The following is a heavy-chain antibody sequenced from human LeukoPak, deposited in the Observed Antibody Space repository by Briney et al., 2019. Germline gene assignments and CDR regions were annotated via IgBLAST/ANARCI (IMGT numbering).Heavy chain of an antibody. CDR1: GFTFSSYA. V-gene: IGHV3-23*01. CDR3: AKDRSGVQYGMDV. Sequence: GGSLRLSCAASGFTFSSYAMSWVRQAPGKGLEWVPAISGSGGRTYYAASVKGRFTISRDNSKTTLYLQMNSLRAEDTAVYYCAKDRSGVQYGMDVWGQGTTVTVSS. J-gene: IGHJ6*02. D-gene: IGHD3-10*01. CDR2: ISGSGGRT.